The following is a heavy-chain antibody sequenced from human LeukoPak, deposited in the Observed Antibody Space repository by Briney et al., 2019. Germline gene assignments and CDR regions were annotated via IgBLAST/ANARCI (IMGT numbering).Heavy chain of an antibody. CDR1: GGSISSYY. J-gene: IGHJ5*02. D-gene: IGHD3-22*01. Sequence: SETLSLTCTVSGGSISSYYWSWIRQPPGKGLEWIGYIYYSGSTNYNPSLKSRVTISVDTSKNQFSLKLSSVTAADTAVYYCARERRTYYYDSSGYFNWFDPWGQGTLVTVSS. CDR2: IYYSGST. CDR3: ARERRTYYYDSSGYFNWFDP. V-gene: IGHV4-59*01.